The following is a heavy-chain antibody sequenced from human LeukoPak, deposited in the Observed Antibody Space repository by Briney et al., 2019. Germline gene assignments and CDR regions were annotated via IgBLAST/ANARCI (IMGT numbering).Heavy chain of an antibody. CDR3: ARERGYSSSWRYFDY. CDR1: GGSISSGGYY. CDR2: IYHSGST. Sequence: SETLSLTCTVSGGSISSGGYYWSWIRQPPGKGLEWIGYIYHSGSTYYNPSLKSRVTISVDRSKNQFSLKLSSVTAADTAVYYCARERGYSSSWRYFDYWGQGTLVTVSS. J-gene: IGHJ4*02. V-gene: IGHV4-30-2*01. D-gene: IGHD6-13*01.